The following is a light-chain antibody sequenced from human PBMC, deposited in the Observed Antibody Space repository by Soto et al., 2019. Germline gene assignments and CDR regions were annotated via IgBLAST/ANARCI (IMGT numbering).Light chain of an antibody. J-gene: IGKJ2*01. CDR2: KAS. CDR3: QHYNSYST. Sequence: DLQMTQSPSTLSASVGDRVTITCRASQSISSWLAWYQQKPGKAPKLLIYKASSLESGVPSRFSGSGSGTEFTLTISSLQPDDFATYYCQHYNSYSTFGQGTKLEIK. CDR1: QSISSW. V-gene: IGKV1-5*03.